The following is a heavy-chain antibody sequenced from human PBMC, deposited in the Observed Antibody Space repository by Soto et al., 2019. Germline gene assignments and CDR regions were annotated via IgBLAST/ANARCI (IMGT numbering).Heavy chain of an antibody. CDR2: IIPIFGTA. J-gene: IGHJ4*02. CDR3: ARVGQGGDILTGYYGGFFFDY. Sequence: SVKVSCKASGGTFSSYAISWLRQAPGQWLELMGGIIPIFGTANYAQKFQGRVTITADKSTSTANMELSSLRSEDTAVYYCARVGQGGDILTGYYGGFFFDYWGQGTLVTVSS. D-gene: IGHD3-9*01. V-gene: IGHV1-69*06. CDR1: GGTFSSYA.